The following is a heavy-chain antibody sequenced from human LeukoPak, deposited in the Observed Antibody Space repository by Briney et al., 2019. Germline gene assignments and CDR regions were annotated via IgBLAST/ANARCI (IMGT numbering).Heavy chain of an antibody. D-gene: IGHD3-22*01. V-gene: IGHV1-8*01. Sequence: ASVKVSCKASGYTFTSYDINWVRPATGQGLEWMGWMNPNSGNTGYAQKFQGRVTMTRNTSISTAYMELSSLRSEDTAVYYCARVYYYDSSGYYYDYWGQGTWSPSPQ. CDR3: ARVYYYDSSGYYYDY. J-gene: IGHJ4*02. CDR1: GYTFTSYD. CDR2: MNPNSGNT.